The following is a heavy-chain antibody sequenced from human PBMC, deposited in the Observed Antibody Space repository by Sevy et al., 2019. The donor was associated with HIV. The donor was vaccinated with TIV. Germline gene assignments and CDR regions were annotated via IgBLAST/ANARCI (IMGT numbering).Heavy chain of an antibody. V-gene: IGHV3-48*02. D-gene: IGHD4-4*01. CDR1: GFTISSYS. Sequence: GGSLRLSCAASGFTISSYSMNWVRQAPGKGLEWVSYISNISRTIYYADSVRGRFTISRDNAKNSLYLQMNSLRDEDTAVYYCATLFHYSSQFDCWGQGTLVTVS. CDR3: ATLFHYSSQFDC. CDR2: ISNISRTI. J-gene: IGHJ4*02.